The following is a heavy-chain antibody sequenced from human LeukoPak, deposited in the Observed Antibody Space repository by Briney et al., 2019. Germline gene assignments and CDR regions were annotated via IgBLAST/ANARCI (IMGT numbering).Heavy chain of an antibody. CDR1: GFTFSSYS. V-gene: IGHV3-21*01. Sequence: PGGSLRLSCAASGFTFSSYSMNWVRQAPGKGLEWVSSISSSSSYIYYADSVKGLFTISRDNAKNSLYLQMNSLRAEDTAVYYCARADDCSGGSCYQYYMDVWGKGTTVTVSS. D-gene: IGHD2-15*01. CDR3: ARADDCSGGSCYQYYMDV. J-gene: IGHJ6*03. CDR2: ISSSSSYI.